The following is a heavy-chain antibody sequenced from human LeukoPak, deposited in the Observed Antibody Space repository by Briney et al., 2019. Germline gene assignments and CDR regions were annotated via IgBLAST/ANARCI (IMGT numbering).Heavy chain of an antibody. CDR3: TRETYYNSRGYFYDY. CDR1: GFTFSSYG. J-gene: IGHJ4*02. CDR2: IRYDGSNK. D-gene: IGHD3-22*01. Sequence: GGSLRLSCAASGFTFSSYGMYWVRQAPGKGLEWLAFIRYDGSNKYYADSVKGRFTISRDNSKNTLYLQMSTLRAEDTAVYYCTRETYYNSRGYFYDYWGQGTLVTVSS. V-gene: IGHV3-30*02.